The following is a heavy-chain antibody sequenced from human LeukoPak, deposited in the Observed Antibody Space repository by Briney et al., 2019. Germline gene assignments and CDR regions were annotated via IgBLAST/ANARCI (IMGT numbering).Heavy chain of an antibody. V-gene: IGHV4-4*07. CDR1: GGSISSYY. J-gene: IGHJ6*03. CDR3: ARDKSTTMVRGVIRDDYYYYMDV. D-gene: IGHD3-10*01. Sequence: PSETLSLTCTVSGGSISSYYWSWIRQPAGKGLEWIGRIYTSGSTNYNPSLKSRVTMSVDTSKNQFSLKLSSVTAADTAVYYCARDKSTTMVRGVIRDDYYYYMDVWGKGTTVTISS. CDR2: IYTSGST.